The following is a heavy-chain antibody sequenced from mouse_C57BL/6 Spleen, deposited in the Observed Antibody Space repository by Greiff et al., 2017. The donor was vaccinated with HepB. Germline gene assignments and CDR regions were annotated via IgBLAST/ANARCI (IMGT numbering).Heavy chain of an antibody. D-gene: IGHD2-3*01. J-gene: IGHJ4*01. CDR2: INPDSSTI. V-gene: IGHV4-1*01. CDR1: GIDFSRYW. CDR3: ARPIDGYYGGYAMDY. Sequence: EVKLVESGGGLVQPGGSLKLSCAASGIDFSRYWMSWVRRAPGKGLEWIGEINPDSSTINYAPSLKDKFIISRDNAKNTLYLQMSKVRSEDTALYYCARPIDGYYGGYAMDYWGQGTSVTVSS.